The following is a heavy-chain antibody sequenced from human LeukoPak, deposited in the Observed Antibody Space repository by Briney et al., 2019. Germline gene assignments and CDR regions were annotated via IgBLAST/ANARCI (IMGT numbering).Heavy chain of an antibody. CDR3: ARSSDTRFGELVL. J-gene: IGHJ1*01. CDR1: GSSFSTSA. CDR2: ISSDGGST. Sequence: GGSLRLSCAASGSSFSTSAMHWVRQAPGKGLEYVAAISSDGGSTYHADSVKGRFTISRDNSKNTLYLQMGSLRTEDMAMYYCARSSDTRFGELVLWGQGTLVTVSS. V-gene: IGHV3-64*02. D-gene: IGHD3-16*01.